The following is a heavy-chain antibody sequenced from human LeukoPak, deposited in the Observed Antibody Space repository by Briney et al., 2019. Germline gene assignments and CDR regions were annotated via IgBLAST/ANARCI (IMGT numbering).Heavy chain of an antibody. J-gene: IGHJ4*02. Sequence: SETLSLTCTVPGGSITSGNDYWSWIRQPAGKELEWIGRIHATGSTRFNPSFKSRVSISFDMSENQFSLNLISVTAADTAIYYCAKLIAGSMAFNYWGRGTLVTVSS. V-gene: IGHV4-61*02. CDR2: IHATGST. D-gene: IGHD2/OR15-2a*01. CDR3: AKLIAGSMAFNY. CDR1: GGSITSGNDY.